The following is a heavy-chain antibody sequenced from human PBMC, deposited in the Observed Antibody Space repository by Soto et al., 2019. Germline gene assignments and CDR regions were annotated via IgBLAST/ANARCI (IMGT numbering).Heavy chain of an antibody. CDR3: ARDRGSSWYSD. CDR1: GGSTSSSY. CDR2: IYYTGST. D-gene: IGHD6-13*01. J-gene: IGHJ4*02. V-gene: IGHV4-59*01. Sequence: SETLSLTCTVSGGSTSSSYCSWIRQPPGKGLEWIGYIYYTGSTNYNPSLKSRVTISVDTSKNQFSLNLRSVTAADTAVYYCARDRGSSWYSDWGQGALVTVSS.